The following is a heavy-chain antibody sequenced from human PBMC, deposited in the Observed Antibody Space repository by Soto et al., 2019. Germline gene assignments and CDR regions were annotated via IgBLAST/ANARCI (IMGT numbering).Heavy chain of an antibody. Sequence: GGSLRLSCAASRFTFSSYAMSWVRQAPGKGLEWVSAISGSGGSTYYADSVKGRFTISRDNSKNTLYLQMNSLRAEDTAIYYCAKETPSNYFYGMDVWGQGTTVTVSS. CDR1: RFTFSSYA. V-gene: IGHV3-23*01. CDR3: AKETPSNYFYGMDV. J-gene: IGHJ6*02. D-gene: IGHD2-15*01. CDR2: ISGSGGST.